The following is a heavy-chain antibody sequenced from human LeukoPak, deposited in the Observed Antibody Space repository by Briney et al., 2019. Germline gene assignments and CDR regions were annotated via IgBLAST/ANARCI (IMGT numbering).Heavy chain of an antibody. V-gene: IGHV1-2*06. CDR1: RYTFTGYY. D-gene: IGHD4-23*01. CDR2: INPNSGDV. Sequence: GASVKVSCKASRYTFTGYYMHWVRQAPGQGLEWMGRINPNSGDVNYAQKFQGRVTMTRDTSISTAYMELSRLRSDDTAVYYCARDRAEYGGNSLGYWGQGTLVTVSS. J-gene: IGHJ4*02. CDR3: ARDRAEYGGNSLGY.